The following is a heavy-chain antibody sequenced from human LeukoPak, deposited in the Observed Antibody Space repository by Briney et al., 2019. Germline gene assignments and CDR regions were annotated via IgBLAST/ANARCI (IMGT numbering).Heavy chain of an antibody. CDR1: AGSFSGYY. Sequence: PSETLPVPRAVYAGSFSGYYWSWIRQPPGKGLEWIGEINHSGSTSYNASLKSRVTISVDTSKNQFSLKLSSVTAADTAVYYCAMLAGRLAFVCWSHLDP. V-gene: IGHV4-34*01. CDR3: AMLAGRLAFVCWSHLDP. D-gene: IGHD6-13*01. J-gene: IGHJ5*02. CDR2: INHSGST.